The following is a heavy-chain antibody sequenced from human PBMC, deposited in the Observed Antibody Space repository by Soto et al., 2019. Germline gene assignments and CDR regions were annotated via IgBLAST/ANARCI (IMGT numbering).Heavy chain of an antibody. Sequence: QVQLVQSGAEVKKPGASVKVSCKASGYTFSGYAMGWVRQAPGQGLEWMGWISAYNGNTAYAQKFQGRVTMTTDTSTSTAYMELRSLTSDDTAVYYCARPFGDYGDYAWYLRYWGQGTLVTVSS. CDR2: ISAYNGNT. J-gene: IGHJ4*02. V-gene: IGHV1-18*01. CDR1: GYTFSGYA. D-gene: IGHD4-17*01. CDR3: ARPFGDYGDYAWYLRY.